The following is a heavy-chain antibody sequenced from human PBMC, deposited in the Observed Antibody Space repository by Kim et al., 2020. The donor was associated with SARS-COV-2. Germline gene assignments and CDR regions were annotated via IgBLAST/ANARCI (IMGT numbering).Heavy chain of an antibody. CDR2: IVSKTDGGTT. J-gene: IGHJ5*02. V-gene: IGHV3-15*04. D-gene: IGHD6-19*01. CDR1: GFTFNDAW. Sequence: LSLTCAASGFTFNDAWMSWVRQAPGKGPEWVGHIVSKTDGGTTDYAAPVKGRFTISRDDSKNTLYLQMNNLKTEDTAVYYCTTYASGWTWGQGALVT. CDR3: TTYASGWT.